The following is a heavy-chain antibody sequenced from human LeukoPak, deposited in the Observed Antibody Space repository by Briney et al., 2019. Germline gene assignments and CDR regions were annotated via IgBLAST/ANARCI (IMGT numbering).Heavy chain of an antibody. V-gene: IGHV1-8*01. D-gene: IGHD1-26*01. CDR1: GYTFTSYD. CDR3: ARVVYSGSYYDDY. J-gene: IGHJ4*02. Sequence: ASVKVSCKDSGYTFTSYDINWLRPATGQGLEWMGWMNPNSGNTGYAQKFQGRVTMTRNTSISTAYMELSSLRSEDTAVYYCARVVYSGSYYDDYWGQGTLVTVSS. CDR2: MNPNSGNT.